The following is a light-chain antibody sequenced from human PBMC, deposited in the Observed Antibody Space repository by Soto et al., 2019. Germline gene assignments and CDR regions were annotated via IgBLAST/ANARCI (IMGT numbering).Light chain of an antibody. CDR1: SNDNGAYKY. CDR3: SSYTAGSTLYV. V-gene: IGLV2-14*01. J-gene: IGLJ1*01. CDR2: EVS. Sequence: QSVLTQPASVSGSPGQSITISCTGSSNDNGAYKYVSWYQQHPGKAPKLIIFEVSNRPSGVSNRFSGSKSGNTASLTIAGLQAEDEDDYHCSSYTAGSTLYVFGGGTKVTVL.